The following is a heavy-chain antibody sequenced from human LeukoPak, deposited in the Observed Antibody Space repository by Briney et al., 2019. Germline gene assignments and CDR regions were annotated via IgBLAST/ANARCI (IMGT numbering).Heavy chain of an antibody. CDR2: ISSSGSTI. D-gene: IGHD3-22*01. V-gene: IGHV3-11*04. J-gene: IGHJ4*02. CDR3: ARRGYYDSSGYDY. Sequence: GGSLRLSCAASGFTFSDYYMSWLRQAPGKGLEWVSYISSSGSTIYYADSVKGRFTISRDNAKNSLYLQINSLRVKDTAIYYCARRGYYDSSGYDYWGQGTLVTVSS. CDR1: GFTFSDYY.